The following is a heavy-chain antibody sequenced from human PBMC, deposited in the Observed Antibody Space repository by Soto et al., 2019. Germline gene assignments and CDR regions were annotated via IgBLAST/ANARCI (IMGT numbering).Heavy chain of an antibody. D-gene: IGHD5-18*01. Sequence: QVQLVQSGAEVKKPGSSVKVSCKASGGTFGTYTISWVRQAPGQGLEWMGRIIPYLDITDYAQKFQGRFTIAADKSTTTAYMELNRLRYEDPAVYFCARDTTYWGQGTLVTVSS. V-gene: IGHV1-69*02. CDR1: GGTFGTYT. CDR2: IIPYLDIT. J-gene: IGHJ4*02. CDR3: ARDTTY.